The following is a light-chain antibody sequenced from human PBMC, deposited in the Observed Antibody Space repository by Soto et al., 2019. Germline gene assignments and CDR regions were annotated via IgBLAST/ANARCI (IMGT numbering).Light chain of an antibody. V-gene: IGKV1-33*01. CDR3: QQFDDLPLT. J-gene: IGKJ4*01. Sequence: DLQMTQSPSSLSASVGDRVTITCQASQDITNYLNWYQQKPGKAPKILIYDASVLEAGVPSRFSGGGSGTHFTLTISSLQAEDVAAYYCQQFDDLPLTVGGGTNVEIK. CDR2: DAS. CDR1: QDITNY.